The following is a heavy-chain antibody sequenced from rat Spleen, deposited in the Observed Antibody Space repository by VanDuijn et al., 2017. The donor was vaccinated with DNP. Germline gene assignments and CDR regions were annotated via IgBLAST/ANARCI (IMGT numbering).Heavy chain of an antibody. CDR3: ATHAHCFAY. CDR1: GFTFSNYD. J-gene: IGHJ3*01. CDR2: ISPSGGST. V-gene: IGHV5-25*01. Sequence: EVQLVESGGGLVQPGRSMKLSCAASGFTFSNYDMAWVRQAPKKGLEWVASISPSGGSTYYRDSVKGRFTISRDNAKSTLYLQMDSLRSEDTATYYCATHAHCFAYWGQGTLVTVSS.